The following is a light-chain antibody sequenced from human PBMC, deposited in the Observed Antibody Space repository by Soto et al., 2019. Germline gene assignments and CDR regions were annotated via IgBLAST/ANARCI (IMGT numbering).Light chain of an antibody. CDR3: QQYGSSPLT. CDR2: GAS. CDR1: QSVSSSY. Sequence: EIVLTQSPGTLSLSPGERATLSCRASQSVSSSYLAWYQQKPGQAPRLLIYGASSRATGIPDRFSGSGSGTDFTLTISIPEPEDLAVYYCQQYGSSPLTVGQGTKVEIK. J-gene: IGKJ1*01. V-gene: IGKV3-20*01.